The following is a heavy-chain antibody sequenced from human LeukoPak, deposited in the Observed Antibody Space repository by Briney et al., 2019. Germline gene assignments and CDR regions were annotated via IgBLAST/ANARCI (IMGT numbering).Heavy chain of an antibody. Sequence: SVKVSCMASGGTSNSHAISWVRQAPGQGLEWMGGIIPNLGTTNRAQNFQDRVTLTADKSTNTAYMELTSLTSDDTAVYYCATTNDGGGYQWGDFFDFWGQGTLVAVSS. V-gene: IGHV1-69*06. J-gene: IGHJ4*02. CDR3: ATTNDGGGYQWGDFFDF. CDR1: GGTSNSHA. D-gene: IGHD3-22*01. CDR2: IIPNLGTT.